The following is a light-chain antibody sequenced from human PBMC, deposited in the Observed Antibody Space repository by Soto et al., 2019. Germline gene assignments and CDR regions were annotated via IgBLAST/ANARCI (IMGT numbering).Light chain of an antibody. CDR3: SSFAGSTYVL. Sequence: QSALTQPPSASGSPGQSVTISCTGTGSDVGGYNYVSWYQQHPGKAPKLMIFEVNKRPSGVPDRFSGSKSGNTASLTVSGLRAEDEADYYCSSFAGSTYVLFGGGTKLTVL. V-gene: IGLV2-8*01. CDR2: EVN. CDR1: GSDVGGYNY. J-gene: IGLJ2*01.